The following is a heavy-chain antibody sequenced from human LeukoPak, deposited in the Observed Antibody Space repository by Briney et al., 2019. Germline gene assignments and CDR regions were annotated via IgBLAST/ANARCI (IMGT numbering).Heavy chain of an antibody. Sequence: GGSLRLSCAASGFTFSSYWMSWVRQAPGKGLEWVANIKQDGSEKYYVDSVKGRFTISRDNAKNSLHLQMNSLRAEDTAVYYCARDYNDFWSGPTIYYYYMDVWGKGTTVTVSS. D-gene: IGHD3-3*01. CDR3: ARDYNDFWSGPTIYYYYMDV. J-gene: IGHJ6*03. CDR1: GFTFSSYW. CDR2: IKQDGSEK. V-gene: IGHV3-7*01.